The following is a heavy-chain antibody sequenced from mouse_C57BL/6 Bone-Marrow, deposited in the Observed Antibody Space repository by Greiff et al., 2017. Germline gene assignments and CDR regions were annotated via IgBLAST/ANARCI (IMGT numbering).Heavy chain of an antibody. J-gene: IGHJ2*01. V-gene: IGHV5-4*01. CDR3: ARDRMYDSLFDY. CDR2: ISDGGSYP. D-gene: IGHD2-3*01. CDR1: GFTFSSYA. Sequence: DVKLVESGGGLVKPGGSLKLSCAASGFTFSSYAMSWVRQTPEQRLEWVATISDGGSYPYYPDNVKGRFTISRDNANNHLYLQMSNLKSEDTAVYYCARDRMYDSLFDYWGQGTTLTVSS.